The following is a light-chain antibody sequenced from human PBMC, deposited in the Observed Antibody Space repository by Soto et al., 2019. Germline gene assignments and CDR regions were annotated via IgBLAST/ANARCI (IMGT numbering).Light chain of an antibody. Sequence: EIVLTQSPGTLSLSPGERATLSCRASQSVSNKLAWYQHKPGQAPRVLIYDTSTRAAGIPDRFTGSGSGTDFTLTISRLEPEDFAVFYCQQYGSSITFGQGTRLENK. V-gene: IGKV3-20*01. CDR1: QSVSNK. CDR2: DTS. J-gene: IGKJ5*01. CDR3: QQYGSSIT.